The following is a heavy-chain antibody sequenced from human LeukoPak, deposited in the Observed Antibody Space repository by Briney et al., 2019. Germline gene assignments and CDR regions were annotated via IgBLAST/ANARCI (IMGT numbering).Heavy chain of an antibody. CDR1: GGSISSYY. CDR3: ARGVEDYSNYEMSYYYYMDV. CDR2: IYYSGST. D-gene: IGHD4-11*01. Sequence: SETLSLTCTVSGGSISSYYWSWIRQPPGKGLEWIGYIYYSGSTNYNPSLKSRVTISVDTSKNQFSLKLSSVTAADTAVYYCARGVEDYSNYEMSYYYYMDVWGKGTTVTVSS. J-gene: IGHJ6*03. V-gene: IGHV4-59*01.